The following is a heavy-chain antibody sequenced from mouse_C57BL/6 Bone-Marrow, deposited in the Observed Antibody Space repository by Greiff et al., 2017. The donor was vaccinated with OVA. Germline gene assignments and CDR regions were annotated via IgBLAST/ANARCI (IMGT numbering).Heavy chain of an antibody. CDR2: ISSGSSTI. Sequence: EVHLVESGGGLVKPGGSLKLSCAASGFTFSDYGMHWVRQAPEKGLEWVAYISSGSSTIYYADTVKGRFTISRDNAKNTLFLQMTSLRSEDTAMYYCARELGLYWYFGVWGTGTTVTVSS. D-gene: IGHD4-1*01. J-gene: IGHJ1*03. V-gene: IGHV5-17*01. CDR1: GFTFSDYG. CDR3: ARELGLYWYFGV.